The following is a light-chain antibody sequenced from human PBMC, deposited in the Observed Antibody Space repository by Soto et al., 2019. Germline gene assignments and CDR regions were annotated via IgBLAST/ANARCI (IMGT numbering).Light chain of an antibody. Sequence: DIQMTQSPSTLSASVGDRVTITWRASQSIGSWLAWYQQKPGKAPKLLIYDASTLESGVPSRFSGSESDTEFNLTISSLQPDDFATCYCQSDTFGQGTKVDI. J-gene: IGKJ1*01. CDR1: QSIGSW. CDR2: DAS. V-gene: IGKV1-5*01. CDR3: QSDT.